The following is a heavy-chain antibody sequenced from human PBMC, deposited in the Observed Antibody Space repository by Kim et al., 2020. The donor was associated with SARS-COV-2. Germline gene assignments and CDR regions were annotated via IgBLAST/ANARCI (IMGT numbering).Heavy chain of an antibody. V-gene: IGHV1-3*01. CDR3: ARDPYSSGWYSPDY. CDR1: GYTFTTYA. D-gene: IGHD6-19*01. CDR2: ITAGNGNT. J-gene: IGHJ4*02. Sequence: ASVKVSCKASGYTFTTYAMHWVRQAPGQGLEWMGWITAGNGNTKYSQKFQGRVTITRDTSASTAYMELSSLRSEDTAVYFCARDPYSSGWYSPDYWGRGTLVTVSS.